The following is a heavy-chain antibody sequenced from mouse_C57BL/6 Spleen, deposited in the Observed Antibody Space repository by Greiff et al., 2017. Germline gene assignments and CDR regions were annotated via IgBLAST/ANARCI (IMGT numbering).Heavy chain of an antibody. CDR1: GFTFSSYG. CDR2: ISSGGSYT. J-gene: IGHJ3*01. D-gene: IGHD2-3*01. Sequence: EVKLVESGGDLVKPGGSLKLSCAASGFTFSSYGMSWVRQTPDKRLEWVATISSGGSYTYYPDSVKGRFTISRDNAKNTLYLQMSSLKSEDTAMYYCARPHVGYYVRFAYWGQGTLVTVSA. V-gene: IGHV5-6*01. CDR3: ARPHVGYYVRFAY.